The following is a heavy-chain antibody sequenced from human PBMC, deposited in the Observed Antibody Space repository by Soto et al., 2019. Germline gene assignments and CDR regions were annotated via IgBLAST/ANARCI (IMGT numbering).Heavy chain of an antibody. D-gene: IGHD2-2*01. CDR1: GYTFTGYY. CDR2: INPNSGGT. J-gene: IGHJ6*02. Sequence: ASVKVSCKASGYTFTGYYMHWVRQAPGQGLEWMGWINPNSGGTNYAQKFQGRVTMTRDTSISTAYMELSRLRSDDTAVYYCARENMPYYYYYGMDVWGQGTTVTVSS. V-gene: IGHV1-2*02. CDR3: ARENMPYYYYYGMDV.